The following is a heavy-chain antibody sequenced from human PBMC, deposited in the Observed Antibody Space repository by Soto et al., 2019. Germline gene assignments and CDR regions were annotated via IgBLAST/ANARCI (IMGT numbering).Heavy chain of an antibody. Sequence: QVQLVESGGGVVQPGRSLRLSCAASGFTFSSYGMHWVRQAPGKGLEWVAVISYDGSNKYHADSVKGRFTISRDNSKNTLYLQMNSLRAEDTAVYYCAKGCGGDCYGFDYWGQGTLVTVSS. CDR2: ISYDGSNK. J-gene: IGHJ4*02. V-gene: IGHV3-30*18. CDR3: AKGCGGDCYGFDY. CDR1: GFTFSSYG. D-gene: IGHD2-21*02.